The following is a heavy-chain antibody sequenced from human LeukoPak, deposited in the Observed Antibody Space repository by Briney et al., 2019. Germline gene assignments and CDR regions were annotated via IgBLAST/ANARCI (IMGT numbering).Heavy chain of an antibody. Sequence: QAGGSLRLSCAASGFTFSSYAMSWVRQAPGKGLEWVSAISGSGGSTYYADSVKGRFTISRDNSKNTLYLQMNSLRAEDTAVFYCAKDQAVYSSGWFFDYWGQGTLVTVSS. J-gene: IGHJ4*02. CDR1: GFTFSSYA. CDR2: ISGSGGST. CDR3: AKDQAVYSSGWFFDY. V-gene: IGHV3-23*01. D-gene: IGHD6-19*01.